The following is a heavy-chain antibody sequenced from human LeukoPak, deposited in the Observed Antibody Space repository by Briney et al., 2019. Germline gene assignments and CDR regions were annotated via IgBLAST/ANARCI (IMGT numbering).Heavy chain of an antibody. CDR3: AKARRAYCTGGVCYEYYFDY. D-gene: IGHD2-8*02. Sequence: PGGSLRLSCAASGFTFSSYGMHWVRQAPGKGLEWVAVISYDGSNKYYADSVKGRFTISRVNSKNTLYLQMNSLRAEDTAVYYCAKARRAYCTGGVCYEYYFDYWGQGTLVTVSS. J-gene: IGHJ4*02. V-gene: IGHV3-30*18. CDR1: GFTFSSYG. CDR2: ISYDGSNK.